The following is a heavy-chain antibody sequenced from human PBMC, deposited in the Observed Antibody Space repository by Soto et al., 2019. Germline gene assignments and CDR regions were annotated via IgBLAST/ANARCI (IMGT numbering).Heavy chain of an antibody. CDR1: GYIIKNYW. V-gene: IGHV5-51*01. D-gene: IGHD3-16*01. CDR3: FRGGVTSRTFDY. Sequence: GESLKISCKASGYIIKNYWIGWVRQMPGQGLEWMGIIFPDDSDTRYSPSFQGHVTISVDKSVSTAYVQWSSLKASDSAIYYCFRGGVTSRTFDYWGQGTLVTVSS. J-gene: IGHJ4*02. CDR2: IFPDDSDT.